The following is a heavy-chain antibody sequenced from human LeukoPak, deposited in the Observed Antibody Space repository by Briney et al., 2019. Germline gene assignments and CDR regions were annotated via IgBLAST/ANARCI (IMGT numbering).Heavy chain of an antibody. CDR3: AKPRWRSHFDY. Sequence: PGGSLRLSCATSGFTFSSYAMSWVRQAPGKGLEWVSSISGSGGNTYYADSVKGRFTISRGNSKNTLYLQTNSLRVEDTAVYYCAKPRWRSHFDYWGQGTLVTVSS. D-gene: IGHD3-16*02. CDR1: GFTFSSYA. CDR2: ISGSGGNT. V-gene: IGHV3-23*01. J-gene: IGHJ4*02.